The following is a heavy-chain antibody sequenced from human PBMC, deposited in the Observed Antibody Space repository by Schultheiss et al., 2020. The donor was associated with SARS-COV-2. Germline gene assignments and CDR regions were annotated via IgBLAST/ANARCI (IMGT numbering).Heavy chain of an antibody. CDR2: INHSGST. Sequence: SETLSLTCAVYSGSFSGYYWSWIRQSPGKGLEWIGEINHSGSTNYNPSLKSRVTISVDTSKNQFSLKLSSVTAADTAVYYCARARVGSGSYYNYWGQGTLVTVSS. D-gene: IGHD1-26*01. J-gene: IGHJ4*02. CDR3: ARARVGSGSYYNY. CDR1: SGSFSGYY. V-gene: IGHV4-34*01.